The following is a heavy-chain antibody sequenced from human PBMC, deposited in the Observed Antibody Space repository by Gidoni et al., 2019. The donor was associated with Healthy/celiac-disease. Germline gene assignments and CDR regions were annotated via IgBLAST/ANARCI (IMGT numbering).Heavy chain of an antibody. D-gene: IGHD3-16*02. Sequence: QVQLVQSGAEVKKPGASVKVSCKASGYTFTGYSLHWVPQAPGQGLAWMGWINPNSGGTNYAQKFQGRVTMTRDTSISTAYRELSRLRSDDTAVYYCARSRLYDYVWGSYRKTNYYYYGMDVWGQGTTVTVSS. CDR2: INPNSGGT. CDR1: GYTFTGYS. CDR3: ARSRLYDYVWGSYRKTNYYYYGMDV. V-gene: IGHV1-2*02. J-gene: IGHJ6*02.